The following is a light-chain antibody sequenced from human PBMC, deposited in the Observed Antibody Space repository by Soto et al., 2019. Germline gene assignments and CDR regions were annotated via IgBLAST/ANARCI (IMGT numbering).Light chain of an antibody. Sequence: EIVMTQSPATLSVSPGESATLSCRASQSVSGNLAWYQQKPGQAPRLLIYGASTRATGIPARFSGSGSGTEFTLTISSLQSEDFAVYYCQQYNNWLINFGQGTRLEIK. V-gene: IGKV3-15*01. J-gene: IGKJ5*01. CDR2: GAS. CDR3: QQYNNWLIN. CDR1: QSVSGN.